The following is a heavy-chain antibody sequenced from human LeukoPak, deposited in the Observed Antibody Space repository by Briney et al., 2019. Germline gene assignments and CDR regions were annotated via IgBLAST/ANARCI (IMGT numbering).Heavy chain of an antibody. D-gene: IGHD2-8*01. Sequence: PGGSLRLSCAAYGFTFSSYSMNWVRQAPGKGLEWVSSISSTSIYKYYADSVKGRFTISRDNAKDSLFLQMNSLRAEDTAIYYCARDPRIYCTNGICRDDYFDNWGQGTLVTLSS. CDR3: ARDPRIYCTNGICRDDYFDN. J-gene: IGHJ4*02. CDR2: ISSTSIYK. CDR1: GFTFSSYS. V-gene: IGHV3-21*01.